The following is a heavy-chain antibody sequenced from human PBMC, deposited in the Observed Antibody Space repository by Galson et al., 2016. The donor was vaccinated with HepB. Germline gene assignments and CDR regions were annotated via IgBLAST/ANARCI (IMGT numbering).Heavy chain of an antibody. CDR1: GFTLSSYW. CDR3: ARRRGSGNHDY. D-gene: IGHD3-10*01. J-gene: IGHJ4*02. Sequence: SLRLSCAASGFTLSSYWMSWVRQAPGKGLEWVANIKQDGSEEYYVDSVKGRFTISRDNAKNSLYLQVNSLRAEDTAVYYCARRRGSGNHDYWGQGTLVTVSS. CDR2: IKQDGSEE. V-gene: IGHV3-7*05.